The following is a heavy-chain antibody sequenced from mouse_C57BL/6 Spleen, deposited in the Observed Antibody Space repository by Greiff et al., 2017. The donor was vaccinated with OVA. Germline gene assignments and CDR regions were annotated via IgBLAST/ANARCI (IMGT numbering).Heavy chain of an antibody. CDR3: ARGIYYGNYFDY. Sequence: VQLQQPGAELVMPGASVKLSCKASGYTFTSYWMHWVKQRPGQGLEWIGEIDPSDSYTNYNQKFKGKSTLTVDKSSSTAYMQLSSLTSEDAAVYYGARGIYYGNYFDYWGQGTTLTVSS. CDR2: IDPSDSYT. D-gene: IGHD2-1*01. V-gene: IGHV1-69*01. J-gene: IGHJ2*01. CDR1: GYTFTSYW.